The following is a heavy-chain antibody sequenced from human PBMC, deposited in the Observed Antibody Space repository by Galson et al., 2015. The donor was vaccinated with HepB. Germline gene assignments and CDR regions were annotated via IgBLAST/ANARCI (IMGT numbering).Heavy chain of an antibody. V-gene: IGHV3-23*01. Sequence: SLRLSCAASGFTFSSYAMSWVRQAPGKGLEWVSAISGSGGSTYYADSVKGRFTISRDNSKNTLYLQMNSLRAEDTAVYYCAKVLTYGDYGDYWGQGTLVTVSS. J-gene: IGHJ4*02. CDR2: ISGSGGST. D-gene: IGHD4-17*01. CDR1: GFTFSSYA. CDR3: AKVLTYGDYGDY.